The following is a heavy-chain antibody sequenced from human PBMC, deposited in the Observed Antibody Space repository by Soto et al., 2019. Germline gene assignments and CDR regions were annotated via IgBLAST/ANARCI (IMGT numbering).Heavy chain of an antibody. Sequence: ASVKVSCKASGYTFTSYYMHWVRQAPGQGLEWMGIINPSGGSTSYAQKFQGRVTMTRDASTSTVYMELSSLRSEDTAVYYCARVRGPSTVTATDRYYYYYSGMDVRGLGNTVTVSS. V-gene: IGHV1-46*01. CDR1: GYTFTSYY. CDR2: INPSGGST. D-gene: IGHD2-21*02. CDR3: ARVRGPSTVTATDRYYYYYSGMDV. J-gene: IGHJ6*02.